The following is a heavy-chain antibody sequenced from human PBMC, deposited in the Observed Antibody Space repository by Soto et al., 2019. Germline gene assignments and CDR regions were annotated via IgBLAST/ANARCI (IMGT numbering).Heavy chain of an antibody. CDR3: ARALVFGRSFDY. Sequence: QVQLVQSGAEVKKPGASVKVSCKASGYTFSSYYMHWVRQAPGQGLEWMGIINPSGGSTTYAQKFQSGVSMTRDPSTSTVYMELSSLSSEVTALYYCARALVFGRSFDYWGGGTLVTVTS. CDR2: INPSGGST. V-gene: IGHV1-46*03. CDR1: GYTFSSYY. J-gene: IGHJ4*02. D-gene: IGHD3-16*01.